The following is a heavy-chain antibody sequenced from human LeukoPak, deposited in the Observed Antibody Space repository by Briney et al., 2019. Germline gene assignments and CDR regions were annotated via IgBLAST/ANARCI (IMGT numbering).Heavy chain of an antibody. Sequence: SETLSLTCTVSGGSISSYYWSWIRQPPGKGLEWIGSIYYSGIANYNPSLKSRVTISVDTSKNQFSLKLSSVTAADTAVYYCARGAALYSGSQAPYMDVWGKGTTVTVSS. CDR3: ARGAALYSGSQAPYMDV. CDR2: IYYSGIA. J-gene: IGHJ6*03. CDR1: GGSISSYY. D-gene: IGHD1-26*01. V-gene: IGHV4-59*12.